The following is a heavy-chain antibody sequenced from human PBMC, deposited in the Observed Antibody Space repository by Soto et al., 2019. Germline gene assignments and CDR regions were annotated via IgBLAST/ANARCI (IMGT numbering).Heavy chain of an antibody. CDR2: IIPIFGTA. Sequence: ASVKVSCKASGGTFSSYAISWVRQAPGQGLEWMGGIIPIFGTANYAQKFQGRVTITADESTSTAYMELSSLRSEDTAVYYCARHVSFSRLRNYYYGMGVWGQGTTVTVSS. V-gene: IGHV1-69*13. CDR3: ARHVSFSRLRNYYYGMGV. D-gene: IGHD4-17*01. J-gene: IGHJ6*02. CDR1: GGTFSSYA.